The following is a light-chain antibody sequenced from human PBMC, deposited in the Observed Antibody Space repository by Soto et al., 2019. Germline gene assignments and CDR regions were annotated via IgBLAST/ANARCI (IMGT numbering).Light chain of an antibody. Sequence: AIRMTPSPSSLSASTVDRVTITCRASQGISSYLAWYQQKPGKAPKLLIYAASTLQSGVPSRFSGSGSGTDFTLTISSLQPDDFATYYCQQYNSYSPLTFGGGTKVDIK. CDR1: QGISSY. CDR3: QQYNSYSPLT. J-gene: IGKJ4*01. CDR2: AAS. V-gene: IGKV1-8*01.